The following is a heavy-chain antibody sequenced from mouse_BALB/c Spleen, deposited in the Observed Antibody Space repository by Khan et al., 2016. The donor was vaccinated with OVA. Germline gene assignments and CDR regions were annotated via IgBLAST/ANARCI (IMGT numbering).Heavy chain of an antibody. V-gene: IGHV2-3*01. Sequence: QVQLQEPGPGLVAPSPSLSITCTVSGFSSTNYGAKWVRQPPGTGLEWLGVIWGDGNTNYHSALKSRLSISKDKSKSQAFLNLNSLQTDDTATYYWCNPGDGYPYGMDYWGQGISVTVSS. CDR2: IWGDGNT. J-gene: IGHJ4*01. CDR1: GFSSTNYG. CDR3: CNPGDGYPYGMDY. D-gene: IGHD2-3*01.